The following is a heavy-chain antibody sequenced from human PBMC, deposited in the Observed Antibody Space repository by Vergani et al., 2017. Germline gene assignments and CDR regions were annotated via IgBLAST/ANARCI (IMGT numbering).Heavy chain of an antibody. CDR2: ISAYNGNT. CDR3: ARATAGDGSSSAYYYYYKDV. Sequence: QVQLVQSGAEVKKPGASVKVSCKASGYTFTSYGISWVRQAPGQGLEWMGWISAYNGNTNYAQKLQGRVTMTTDTSTSTAYMELRSLRSDDTAVYYCARATAGDGSSSAYYYYYKDVWGKGTTVTVSS. V-gene: IGHV1-18*01. D-gene: IGHD6-6*01. J-gene: IGHJ6*03. CDR1: GYTFTSYG.